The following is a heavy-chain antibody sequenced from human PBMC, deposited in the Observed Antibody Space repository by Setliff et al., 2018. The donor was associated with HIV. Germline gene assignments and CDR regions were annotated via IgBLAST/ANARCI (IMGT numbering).Heavy chain of an antibody. D-gene: IGHD1-26*01. CDR1: GYRFRDFY. J-gene: IGHJ6*03. CDR3: ARSRREVVYFYYYMDF. V-gene: IGHV1-69-2*01. Sequence: ASVKVSCKVSGYRFRDFYIHWLQQAPGKGLEWVGLVYPEDGQAIYAEKFRGRVPITADTSTGTTYMQLSGLRSEDTAVYFCARSRREVVYFYYYMDFWGKGTTVTVSS. CDR2: VYPEDGQA.